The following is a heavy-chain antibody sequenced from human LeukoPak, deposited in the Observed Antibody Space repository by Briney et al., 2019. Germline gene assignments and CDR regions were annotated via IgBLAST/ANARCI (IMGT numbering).Heavy chain of an antibody. Sequence: GGSLTLSCTTSGLNFGDDYAMSWVHQAPRKGLEWVGFIRREAYGGTPEYAASVRGRFTISRDESKSIAYLQMSSLKTEDTAVYYCTTSKRGYSYGHDYWGQGTLVTVSS. D-gene: IGHD5-18*01. CDR2: IRREAYGGTP. V-gene: IGHV3-49*04. CDR3: TTSKRGYSYGHDY. CDR1: GLNFGDDYA. J-gene: IGHJ4*02.